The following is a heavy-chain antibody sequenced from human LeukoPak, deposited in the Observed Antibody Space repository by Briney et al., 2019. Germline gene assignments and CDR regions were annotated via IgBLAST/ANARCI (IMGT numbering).Heavy chain of an antibody. D-gene: IGHD3/OR15-3a*01. CDR3: ARDFSTGDAFDI. V-gene: IGHV1-3*01. Sequence: GPVKVSCKASGGTFSSYAISWVRQAPGQRLEWMGWINAGNANTKFSQKFQDRLTISRDTSASTAYMELSSLRSEDTAIYYCARDFSTGDAFDIWGQGTRVTVSS. CDR1: GGTFSSYA. CDR2: INAGNANT. J-gene: IGHJ3*02.